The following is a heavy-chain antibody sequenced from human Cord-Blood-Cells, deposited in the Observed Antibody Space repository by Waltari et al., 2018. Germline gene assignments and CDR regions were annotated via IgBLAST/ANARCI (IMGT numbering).Heavy chain of an antibody. CDR1: GGSISSYY. V-gene: IGHV4-59*01. CDR2: IYYSGST. J-gene: IGHJ6*02. CDR3: ARDSYGSGSYYYYYYGMDV. Sequence: QVQLQESGPGLVKPSETLSLTCTVSGGSISSYYWSWIRQPPGKGLEWIGYIYYSGSTNYTPSLKSRVTISVDMSKNQFSLKLSSVTAADTAVYYCARDSYGSGSYYYYYYGMDVWGQGTTVTVSS. D-gene: IGHD3-10*01.